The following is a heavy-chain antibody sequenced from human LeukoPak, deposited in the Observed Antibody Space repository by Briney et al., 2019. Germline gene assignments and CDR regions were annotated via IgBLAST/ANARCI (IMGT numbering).Heavy chain of an antibody. D-gene: IGHD3-22*01. CDR3: ATDPRRYYYDSSAYYDY. CDR2: LSGSGGST. J-gene: IGHJ4*02. V-gene: IGHV3-23*01. Sequence: PGGSLRLSCAASGFTFSSYAMSWVRQAPGKGLEWVSALSGSGGSTYYADSGKGRFTISRDNSKNTLYLQMNSLRADDTAVYYCATDPRRYYYDSSAYYDYWDQGTLVTVSS. CDR1: GFTFSSYA.